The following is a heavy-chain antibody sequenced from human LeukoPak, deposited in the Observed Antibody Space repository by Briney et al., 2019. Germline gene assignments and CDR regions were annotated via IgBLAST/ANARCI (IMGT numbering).Heavy chain of an antibody. D-gene: IGHD3-3*01. J-gene: IGHJ6*03. CDR3: ARAGPYDFWSGYYYYYHMDV. Sequence: SVKVSCKASGGTFSSYAISWVRQAPGQGLEWMGGIIPVFGTTNYAHKFQGRVTITRNTSISTAYMELSSLRSEDTAVYYCARAGPYDFWSGYYYYYHMDVWGKGTTVTVSS. CDR2: IIPVFGTT. CDR1: GGTFSSYA. V-gene: IGHV1-69*05.